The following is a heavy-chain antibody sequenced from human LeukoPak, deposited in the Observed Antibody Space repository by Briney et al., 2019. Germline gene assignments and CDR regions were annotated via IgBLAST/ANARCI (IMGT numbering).Heavy chain of an antibody. CDR2: INPDKGRT. CDR3: ARDTGVVWDFDY. CDR1: GYSFTNYG. D-gene: IGHD3-3*01. J-gene: IGHJ4*02. Sequence: ASVKVSCKASGYSFTNYGISWVGEAPGQGLEWMGRINPDKGRTKYVERLQDRVTITTDKYTSTAYMELRSLRSDDTAVYYCARDTGVVWDFDYWGQGTLVTVSS. V-gene: IGHV1-18*01.